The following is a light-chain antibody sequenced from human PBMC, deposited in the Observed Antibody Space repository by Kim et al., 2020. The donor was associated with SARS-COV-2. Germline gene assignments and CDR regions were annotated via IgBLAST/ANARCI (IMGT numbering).Light chain of an antibody. J-gene: IGLJ1*01. CDR1: SSNIGSNY. V-gene: IGLV1-47*02. CDR2: SNN. Sequence: GQRVTISCSGSSSNIGSNYVYWYQQPPGTAPKLLIYSNNQRPSGVPDRFSGSKSGTSASLAISGLRSEDEADYYCAAWDDSLSGLVFGTGTKVTVL. CDR3: AAWDDSLSGLV.